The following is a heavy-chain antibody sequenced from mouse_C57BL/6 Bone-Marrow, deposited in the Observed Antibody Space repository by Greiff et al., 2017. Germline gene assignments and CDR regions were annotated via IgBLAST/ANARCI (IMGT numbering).Heavy chain of an antibody. CDR3: ASGYDNYYDF. CDR2: ISSGGSYT. V-gene: IGHV5-6*01. CDR1: GFTFSSYG. Sequence: EVQVVESGGDLVKPGGSLKLSCAASGFTFSSYGMSWVRQTPDKRLEWVATISSGGSYTNYPDSVKGRFTISRDNATNTQYLQMSRLKSEDTAVYCCASGYDNYYDFWGRGTGTTVSA. J-gene: IGHJ2*03. D-gene: IGHD2-2*01.